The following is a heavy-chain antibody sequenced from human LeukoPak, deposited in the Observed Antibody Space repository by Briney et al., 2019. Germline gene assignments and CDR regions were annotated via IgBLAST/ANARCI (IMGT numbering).Heavy chain of an antibody. Sequence: PGGSLRLSCAGSGFNVSRNYMSWVRQAPGKGLEWVSVIYSGGTTYYGDSVKGRFTISRHNSNNTLYLQMNSLRAEDTAVYYCARSGFRGVIVEFDYWGQGTLVTVSS. D-gene: IGHD3-10*01. J-gene: IGHJ4*02. CDR3: ARSGFRGVIVEFDY. CDR1: GFNVSRNY. CDR2: IYSGGTT. V-gene: IGHV3-53*01.